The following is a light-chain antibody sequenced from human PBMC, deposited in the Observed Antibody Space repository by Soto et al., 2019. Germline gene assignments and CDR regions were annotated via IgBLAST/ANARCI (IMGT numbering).Light chain of an antibody. CDR3: QQYNSAPET. CDR1: RDISNY. Sequence: DIQMTQSPSSLSASVGDRVTITCRASRDISNYLAWYQQKPGQVPKVLIYAASTLQSGVPSRFSGSGSGTDFTLTISSLQPEDVATYYCQQYNSAPETFGPGTKVEIK. CDR2: AAS. V-gene: IGKV1-27*01. J-gene: IGKJ3*01.